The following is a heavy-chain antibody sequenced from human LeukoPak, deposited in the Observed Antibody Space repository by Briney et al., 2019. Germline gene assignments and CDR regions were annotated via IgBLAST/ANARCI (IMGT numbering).Heavy chain of an antibody. Sequence: PGGSLRLSCAASGFTFSSYAMSWVRQAPGKGLEWVSAISGSGGSTYYADSVKGRFTISRDNSKNTLYLQMNSLRAEDTAVYYCVKAVMIVVVIDDAFDIRGQGTMVTVSS. D-gene: IGHD3-22*01. CDR2: ISGSGGST. J-gene: IGHJ3*02. CDR1: GFTFSSYA. V-gene: IGHV3-23*01. CDR3: VKAVMIVVVIDDAFDI.